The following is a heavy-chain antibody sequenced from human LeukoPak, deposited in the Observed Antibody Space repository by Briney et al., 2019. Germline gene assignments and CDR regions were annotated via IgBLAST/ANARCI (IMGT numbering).Heavy chain of an antibody. CDR3: AKRGAYDNRYFDC. CDR2: ITASGDST. D-gene: IGHD3-22*01. Sequence: GGSLRLSCAASGFTFSSYAINWVRQTPGKGLEWVSAITASGDSTYYADSVKDRFTISRDNSKNTLSLQMNSLRAEDTAVYYCAKRGAYDNRYFDCWGQGTLVTVSS. V-gene: IGHV3-23*01. CDR1: GFTFSSYA. J-gene: IGHJ4*02.